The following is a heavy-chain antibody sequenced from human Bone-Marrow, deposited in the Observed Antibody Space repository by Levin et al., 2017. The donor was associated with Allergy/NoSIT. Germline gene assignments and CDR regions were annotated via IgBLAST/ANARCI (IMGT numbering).Heavy chain of an antibody. CDR2: INHSGST. Sequence: SQTLSLTCAVYGGSFSGYYWSWIRQPPGKGLEWIGEINHSGSTNYNPSLKSRVTISVDTSKNQFSLKLSSVTAADTAVYYCARGLVGILTGYYKSGKGNWFDPWGQGTLVTVSS. CDR1: GGSFSGYY. V-gene: IGHV4-34*01. CDR3: ARGLVGILTGYYKSGKGNWFDP. D-gene: IGHD3-9*01. J-gene: IGHJ5*02.